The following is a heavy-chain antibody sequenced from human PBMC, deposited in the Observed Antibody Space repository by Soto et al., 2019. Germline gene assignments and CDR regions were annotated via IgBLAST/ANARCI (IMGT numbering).Heavy chain of an antibody. J-gene: IGHJ6*02. CDR2: ISSSGSTI. D-gene: IGHD3-10*01. Sequence: EVQLVESGGGLVQPGGSLRLSCAASGFTFSSYEMNWVRQAPGKGLEWVSYISSSGSTIYYADSVKGRFTISRDTAKNSRYLQMSSLRAEDTADYYCARVARVYYYGMDVWGQGTTVTVSS. V-gene: IGHV3-48*03. CDR3: ARVARVYYYGMDV. CDR1: GFTFSSYE.